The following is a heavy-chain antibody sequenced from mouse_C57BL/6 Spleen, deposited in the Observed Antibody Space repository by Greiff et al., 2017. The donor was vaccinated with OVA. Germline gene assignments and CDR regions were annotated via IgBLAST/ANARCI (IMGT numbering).Heavy chain of an antibody. J-gene: IGHJ2*01. Sequence: VQLQQPGAELVKPGASVKLSCKASGYTFTSYWMHWVKQRPGQGLEWIGMIHPNSGSTNYNEKFKSKATLTVDKSSSTAYMQLSSLTSEDSAVYYCARPPTVVATGDYWGQGTTLTVSS. CDR1: GYTFTSYW. D-gene: IGHD1-1*01. CDR3: ARPPTVVATGDY. V-gene: IGHV1-64*01. CDR2: IHPNSGST.